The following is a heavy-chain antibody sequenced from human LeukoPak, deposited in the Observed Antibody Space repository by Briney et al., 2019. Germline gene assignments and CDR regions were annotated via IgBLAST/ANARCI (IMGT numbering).Heavy chain of an antibody. V-gene: IGHV3-23*01. CDR1: GFTFSSYA. CDR3: AKEGRDSSSWPYFDY. Sequence: GGSLRLSCAASGFTFSSYAMSWVRQAPGKGLEWVSAISSSGGSTYYADSVKGRFTMSRDNSKNTLYLQMNSLRADGTAVYYCAKEGRDSSSWPYFDYWGQGTLVTVSS. CDR2: ISSSGGST. J-gene: IGHJ4*02. D-gene: IGHD6-13*01.